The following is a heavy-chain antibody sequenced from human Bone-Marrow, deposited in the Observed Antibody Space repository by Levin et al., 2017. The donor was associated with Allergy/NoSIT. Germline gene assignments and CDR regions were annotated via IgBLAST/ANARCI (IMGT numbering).Heavy chain of an antibody. Sequence: SQTLSLTCALSGGSFSPYYWSWIRQSPEKGLEWIGEIHHSGKTDFNPSLQSRLSMSVDTSKNQFSLKLNSVTAADTGVYYCAGMDSGSFDSWGQGSLVTVSS. CDR3: AGMDSGSFDS. CDR2: IHHSGKT. V-gene: IGHV4-34*01. J-gene: IGHJ5*01. D-gene: IGHD1-26*01. CDR1: GGSFSPYY.